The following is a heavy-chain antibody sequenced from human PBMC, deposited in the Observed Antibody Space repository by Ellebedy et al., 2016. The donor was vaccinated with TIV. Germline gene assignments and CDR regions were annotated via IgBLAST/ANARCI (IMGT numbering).Heavy chain of an antibody. CDR3: SRDPVYHDTPSFDY. J-gene: IGHJ4*01. CDR1: GYTFPNYG. D-gene: IGHD3-22*01. V-gene: IGHV1-18*01. CDR2: ISGPNGNT. Sequence: AASVKVSCKASGYTFPNYGINWVRQAPGQRLEWMGWISGPNGNTNYVQNLQGRVTMTTDTSTSTAYMELRSLRPDDTAVYYCSRDPVYHDTPSFDYWGHGTLVTVSS.